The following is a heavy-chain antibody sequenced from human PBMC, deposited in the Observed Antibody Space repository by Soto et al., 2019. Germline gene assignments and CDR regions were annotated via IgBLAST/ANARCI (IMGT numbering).Heavy chain of an antibody. J-gene: IGHJ4*02. CDR1: GFTFSSYA. CDR3: AKDYEQWLTPSIDH. Sequence: HPGGSLRLSCAASGFTFSSYAMNWVRQAPGKGLEWISSISGTVGTTSYADSVKGRFTISRDNSKNTLYLQMNSLRVEDTAIYYCAKDYEQWLTPSIDHWGQGTLVTVSS. CDR2: ISGTVGTT. D-gene: IGHD6-19*01. V-gene: IGHV3-23*01.